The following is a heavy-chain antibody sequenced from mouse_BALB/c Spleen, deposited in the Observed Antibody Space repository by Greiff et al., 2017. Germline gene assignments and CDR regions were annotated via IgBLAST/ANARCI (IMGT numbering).Heavy chain of an antibody. CDR2: ISDGGSYT. CDR1: GFTFSDYY. Sequence: EVMLVESGGGLVKPGGSLKLSCAASGFTFSDYYMYWVRQTPEKRLEWVATISDGGSYTYYPDSVKGRFTISRDNAKNNLYLQMSSLKSEDTAMYYCARDAGLPFAYWGQGTLVTVSA. V-gene: IGHV5-4*02. J-gene: IGHJ3*01. CDR3: ARDAGLPFAY. D-gene: IGHD2-4*01.